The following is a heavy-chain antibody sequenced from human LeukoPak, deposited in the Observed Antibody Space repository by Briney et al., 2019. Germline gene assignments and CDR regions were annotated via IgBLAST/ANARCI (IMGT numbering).Heavy chain of an antibody. CDR3: ARALQRIGDY. J-gene: IGHJ4*02. CDR2: ISSSSSYI. D-gene: IGHD2/OR15-2a*01. CDR1: GFTFSNYS. Sequence: KAGGSLRLSCAASGFTFSNYSMNWVRQAPGKGLEWVSSISSSSSYIYYADSVKGRFTISRDNAKNSLYLQMNSLRAEDTAVYYCARALQRIGDYWGQGTLVTVSS. V-gene: IGHV3-21*01.